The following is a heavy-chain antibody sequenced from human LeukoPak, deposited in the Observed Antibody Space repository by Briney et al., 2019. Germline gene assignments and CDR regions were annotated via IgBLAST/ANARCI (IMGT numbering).Heavy chain of an antibody. J-gene: IGHJ5*02. CDR3: ARHRYPSHLTGYYRGWFDP. D-gene: IGHD3-9*01. V-gene: IGHV4-59*08. Sequence: SETLSLTCTVSGDSISSNCWCWIRQPPGKGLEWIGDICYSGSTKYNPSLKSRVTISVDTSKNLFSLKLSSVTAADTAVYYCARHRYPSHLTGYYRGWFDPWGQGSLVTVSS. CDR1: GDSISSNC. CDR2: ICYSGST.